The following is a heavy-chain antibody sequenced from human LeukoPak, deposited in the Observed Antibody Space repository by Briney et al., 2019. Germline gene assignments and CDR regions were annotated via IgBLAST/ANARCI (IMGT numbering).Heavy chain of an antibody. CDR1: AGSVNSSPYC. CDR2: IHYSGNT. V-gene: IGHV4-39*01. CDR3: AKHEGSYFDKSGYTFEY. Sequence: PSETLSLTCTVSAGSVNSSPYCWGWVRQPPGEGLEWIGSIHYSGNTYYNPSLKSRVTISVDTSRNQFSLKLSSVSAADRGIYYCAKHEGSYFDKSGYTFEYWGQGTLVTVSS. D-gene: IGHD3-22*01. J-gene: IGHJ4*02.